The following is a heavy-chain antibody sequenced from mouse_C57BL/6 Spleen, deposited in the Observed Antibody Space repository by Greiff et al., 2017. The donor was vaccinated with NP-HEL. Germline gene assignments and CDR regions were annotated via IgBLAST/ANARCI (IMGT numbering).Heavy chain of an antibody. CDR3: TDWDENYFDY. J-gene: IGHJ2*01. V-gene: IGHV1-15*01. CDR1: GYTFTDYE. Sequence: QVQLQQSGAELVRPGASVTLSCKASGYTFTDYEMHWVKQTPVHGLEWIGAIDPETGGTAYNQKFKGKAILTADKSSSTAYMELRSLTSEDSAVYYCTDWDENYFDYWGQGTTRTVSS. CDR2: IDPETGGT. D-gene: IGHD4-1*01.